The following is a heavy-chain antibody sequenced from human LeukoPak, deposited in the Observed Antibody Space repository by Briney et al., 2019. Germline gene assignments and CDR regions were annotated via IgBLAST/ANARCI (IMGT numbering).Heavy chain of an antibody. CDR1: GYTFTCYY. CDR3: ARESPDIVVVVTAALRRSWFDP. CDR2: INPDNGGT. Sequence: ASVKVSCKASGYTFTCYYIHWVRQAPGQGFEWMGWINPDNGGTNYAQKFQGRATMTRDTSISTAYMELTRLKSDDTAVYYCARESPDIVVVVTAALRRSWFDPWGQGTLVTVSS. V-gene: IGHV1-2*02. J-gene: IGHJ5*02. D-gene: IGHD2-15*01.